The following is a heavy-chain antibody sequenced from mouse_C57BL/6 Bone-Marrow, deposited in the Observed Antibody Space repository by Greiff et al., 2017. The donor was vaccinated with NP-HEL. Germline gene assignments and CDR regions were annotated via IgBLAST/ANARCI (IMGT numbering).Heavy chain of an antibody. Sequence: EVKLQESGAELVRPGASVKLSCTASGFNINDDYMHWVKQRPEQGLEWIGWIDPENGDTEYASKFQGKATITADTSSNTAYLQLSSLTSEDTAVYYCTTPDYDVDYAMDYWGQGTSVTVSS. CDR2: IDPENGDT. V-gene: IGHV14-4*01. CDR1: GFNINDDY. J-gene: IGHJ4*01. CDR3: TTPDYDVDYAMDY. D-gene: IGHD2-4*01.